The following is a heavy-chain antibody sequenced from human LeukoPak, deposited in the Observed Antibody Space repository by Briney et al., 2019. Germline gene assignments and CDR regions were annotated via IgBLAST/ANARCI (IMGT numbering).Heavy chain of an antibody. CDR3: ARDMGYDYVWGSYLYYYYGMDV. D-gene: IGHD3-16*02. J-gene: IGHJ6*02. V-gene: IGHV3-74*01. CDR2: INSDGSST. Sequence: GGSLRLSCAASGFTFSSYWMHWVRQAPGKGLVLVSRINSDGSSTSYADSVKGRFTISRDNAKNTLYLQMNSLRAEDTAVYYCARDMGYDYVWGSYLYYYYGMDVWGQGTTVTVSS. CDR1: GFTFSSYW.